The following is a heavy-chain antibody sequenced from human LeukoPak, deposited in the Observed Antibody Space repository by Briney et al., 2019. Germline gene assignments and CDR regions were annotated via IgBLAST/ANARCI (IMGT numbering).Heavy chain of an antibody. D-gene: IGHD1-26*01. Sequence: ASVKVFCKASGYTFTSYYMHWVRQAPGQGLEWMGIINPSGGSTSYAQKFQGRVTMTRDMSTSTDYMELSSLRSEDTAVYYCARDNSVGDTAWWFDPWGQGTLVTVSS. CDR2: INPSGGST. V-gene: IGHV1-46*01. CDR3: ARDNSVGDTAWWFDP. J-gene: IGHJ5*02. CDR1: GYTFTSYY.